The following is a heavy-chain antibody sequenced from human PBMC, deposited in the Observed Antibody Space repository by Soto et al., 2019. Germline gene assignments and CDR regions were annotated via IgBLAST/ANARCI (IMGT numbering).Heavy chain of an antibody. CDR1: GFTFSSYW. J-gene: IGHJ5*02. Sequence: TGGSLRLSCAASGFTFSSYWISWVRQAPGKGLEWGANIKQDGSEKYYVDSVKGRFTISRDNAKNSLYLQMNSLRAEDTAVYYCARDVPRITIFGYNWFDPWGQGTLVTVSS. CDR2: IKQDGSEK. V-gene: IGHV3-7*01. CDR3: ARDVPRITIFGYNWFDP. D-gene: IGHD3-3*01.